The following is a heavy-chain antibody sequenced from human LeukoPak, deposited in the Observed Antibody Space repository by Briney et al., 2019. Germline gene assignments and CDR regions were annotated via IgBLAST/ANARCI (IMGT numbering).Heavy chain of an antibody. CDR1: GFTFSSYG. CDR2: ISYDGSNK. Sequence: GGSLRLSCAASGFTFSSYGMHWVRKAPGKGLEWVAVISYDGSNKYYADSVKGRFTISRVNSKNTLYLQMNSLRAEDTAVYYCAKVRSLRFLEWLSAYYYYYGMDVWGQGTTVTVSS. CDR3: AKVRSLRFLEWLSAYYYYYGMDV. V-gene: IGHV3-30*18. D-gene: IGHD3-3*01. J-gene: IGHJ6*02.